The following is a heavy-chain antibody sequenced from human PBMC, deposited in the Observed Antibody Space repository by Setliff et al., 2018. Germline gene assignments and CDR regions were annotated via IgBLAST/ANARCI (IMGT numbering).Heavy chain of an antibody. J-gene: IGHJ3*02. Sequence: SETLSLTCTVSGGSISSGGYYWSWIRQHPGKGLEWIGYVYYSGSTYYNPSLKSRVTISVDTSKNQFSLRLSSVTAADTAVYYCARVALVVVIRNAFDIWGQGTMVTVSS. CDR1: GGSISSGGYY. CDR3: ARVALVVVIRNAFDI. V-gene: IGHV4-31*03. CDR2: VYYSGST. D-gene: IGHD2-21*01.